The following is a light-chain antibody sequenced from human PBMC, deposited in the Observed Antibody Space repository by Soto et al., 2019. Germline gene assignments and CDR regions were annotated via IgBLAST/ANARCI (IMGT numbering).Light chain of an antibody. J-gene: IGKJ5*01. Sequence: EIVMTQSPATLSVSPGERATLSCRASQSVFSSLAWYQQKPGQAPRLLIYGAATRATGIPARFSGSGSVTEFTLTISSLQSEDFATYFCQQYQTYSTFGQGTRLDIK. CDR3: QQYQTYST. CDR1: QSVFSS. V-gene: IGKV3-15*01. CDR2: GAA.